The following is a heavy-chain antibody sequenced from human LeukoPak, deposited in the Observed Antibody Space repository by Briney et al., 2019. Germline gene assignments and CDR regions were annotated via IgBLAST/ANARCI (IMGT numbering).Heavy chain of an antibody. J-gene: IGHJ6*02. D-gene: IGHD2-15*01. Sequence: PSETLSLTCAVYGGSFSGYYRSWIRQPPGKGLEWIGEINHSGSTNYNPSLKSRVTISVDTSKNQFSLKLSSVTAADTAVYYCARGQYCSGGSCYSGYYYYGMDVWGQGTTVTVSS. V-gene: IGHV4-34*01. CDR2: INHSGST. CDR1: GGSFSGYY. CDR3: ARGQYCSGGSCYSGYYYYGMDV.